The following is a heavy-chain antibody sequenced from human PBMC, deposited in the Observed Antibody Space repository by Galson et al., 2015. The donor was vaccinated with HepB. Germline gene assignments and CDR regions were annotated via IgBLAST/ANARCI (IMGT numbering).Heavy chain of an antibody. D-gene: IGHD5-12*01. J-gene: IGHJ4*02. V-gene: IGHV3-21*04. CDR2: ISSSSGYI. CDR1: GFTFSTYS. Sequence: SLRLSCAASGFTFSTYSMNWVRQAPGKGLEWVSYISSSSGYIYYADSVEGRFTLSRDNAKNSLYLQMNSLRAEDTAVYYCAIGVRYSGYDADYWGQGTLVTVSS. CDR3: AIGVRYSGYDADY.